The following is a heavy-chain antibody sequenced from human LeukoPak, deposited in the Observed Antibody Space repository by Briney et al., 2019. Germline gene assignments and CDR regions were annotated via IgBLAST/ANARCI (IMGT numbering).Heavy chain of an antibody. D-gene: IGHD3-10*01. CDR2: ISGSGGST. V-gene: IGHV3-23*01. CDR3: AKGNYYGSGTYYPTYYFDY. CDR1: GFTFSSYA. J-gene: IGHJ4*02. Sequence: QPGGSLRLSCAASGFTFSSYAMSWVRQAPGKGLEWVSAISGSGGSTYYADSVKGRFTISRDNSKNTLYLQMNSLRAEDTAVYYCAKGNYYGSGTYYPTYYFDYWGQGTLVTVSS.